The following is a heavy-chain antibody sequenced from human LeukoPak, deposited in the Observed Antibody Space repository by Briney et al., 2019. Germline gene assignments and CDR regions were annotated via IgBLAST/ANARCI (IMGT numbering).Heavy chain of an antibody. CDR3: VRDEHGDFQGFDY. V-gene: IGHV4-59*13. D-gene: IGHD4-17*01. Sequence: SETLSLTCNVSGASIKSYYWNWIRQSPGKGLEWLGNIHYRGTTNYNPSLKSRVTLSLDTSKSQFALKMTSVIAADTAVYYCVRDEHGDFQGFDYWGQGTRVTVSS. CDR1: GASIKSYY. J-gene: IGHJ4*02. CDR2: IHYRGTT.